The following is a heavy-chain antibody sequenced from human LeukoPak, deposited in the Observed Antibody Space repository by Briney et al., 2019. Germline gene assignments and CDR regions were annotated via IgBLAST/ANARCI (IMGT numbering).Heavy chain of an antibody. CDR2: INSDGSST. Sequence: GGSLRLSCAASGFTFSSYWMHWVRQAPGKGLVWVSRINSDGSSTSYADSVKGRFTISRDNAKNTLYLQMNSLRAEDTVVYYCARSSGYSPIDYWGQGTLVTVSS. J-gene: IGHJ4*02. CDR3: ARSSGYSPIDY. CDR1: GFTFSSYW. D-gene: IGHD5-18*01. V-gene: IGHV3-74*01.